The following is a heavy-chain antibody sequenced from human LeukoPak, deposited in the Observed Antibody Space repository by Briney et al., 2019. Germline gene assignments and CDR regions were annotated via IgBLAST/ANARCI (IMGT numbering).Heavy chain of an antibody. Sequence: GGSLRLSCATSGFNLGVVAMDWIRQAPGKGLEWGGLIRHREYGGTAEYAASVNGRFAISRDDSKSIVYLQMNDLRTEDTGVYYCARERAGDVDYWGLGTLVTVSS. V-gene: IGHV3-49*03. CDR3: ARERAGDVDY. CDR1: GFNLGVVA. CDR2: IRHREYGGTA. J-gene: IGHJ4*02.